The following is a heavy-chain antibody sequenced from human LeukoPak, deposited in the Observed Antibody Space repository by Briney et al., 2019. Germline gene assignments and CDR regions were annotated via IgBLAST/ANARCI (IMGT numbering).Heavy chain of an antibody. CDR3: ARAVRGLPLSYYYGMDV. CDR1: GDSVSSNSAA. J-gene: IGHJ6*02. CDR2: TYYRSKWYN. V-gene: IGHV6-1*01. Sequence: SQTLSLTCAISGDSVSSNSAAWNWIRQSPSRGLEWLGRTYYRSKWYNDYAVSVKSRITINPDTSKNQFSLQLNSVTPEDTAVYCCARAVRGLPLSYYYGMDVWGQGTTVTVSS. D-gene: IGHD3-10*02.